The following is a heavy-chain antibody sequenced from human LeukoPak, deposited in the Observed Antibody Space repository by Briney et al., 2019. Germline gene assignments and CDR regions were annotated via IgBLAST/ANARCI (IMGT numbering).Heavy chain of an antibody. CDR1: GFTFSSYV. CDR2: ISYDGSNK. V-gene: IGHV3-30*04. CDR3: ARDQSPSSSWPRYLDAFDI. J-gene: IGHJ3*02. D-gene: IGHD6-13*01. Sequence: PGRSLRLSCAASGFTFSSYVMLWVHQAPGKGLEWVAVISYDGSNKYYADSVKGRFTISRDNSKNTLYLQMNSLRAEDTAVYYCARDQSPSSSWPRYLDAFDIWGQGTMVTVSS.